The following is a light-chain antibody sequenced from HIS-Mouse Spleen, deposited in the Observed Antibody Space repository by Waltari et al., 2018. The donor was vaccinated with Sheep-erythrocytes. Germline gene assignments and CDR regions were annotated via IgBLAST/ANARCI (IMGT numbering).Light chain of an antibody. V-gene: IGLV3-25*03. J-gene: IGLJ2*01. CDR1: ALPKQY. CDR3: QSADSSGTVV. CDR2: KDS. Sequence: SYELTQPPSVSVSPGQTARITCSGHALPKQYAYWYQQKPGQAPVLVIYKDSERHSGIPERFSGSSSGTTVTLTISGVQAEDEADYYCQSADSSGTVVFGGGTKLTVL.